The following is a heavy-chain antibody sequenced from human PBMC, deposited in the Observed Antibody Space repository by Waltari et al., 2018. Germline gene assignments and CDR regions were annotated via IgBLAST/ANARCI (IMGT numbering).Heavy chain of an antibody. Sequence: QVQLQESGPGLVKPSETLSLTCAVSGYSISSGYYRGWIRQPPGKGLEWIGSIYNSGDPYYNPSLKRRVTISVDTSKDQFSLKLGSVTAADTAGYYCARRAAIAATGPAYYMDVWGKGTTVTVSS. CDR2: IYNSGDP. D-gene: IGHD6-13*01. CDR1: GYSISSGYY. V-gene: IGHV4-38-2*01. J-gene: IGHJ6*03. CDR3: ARRAAIAATGPAYYMDV.